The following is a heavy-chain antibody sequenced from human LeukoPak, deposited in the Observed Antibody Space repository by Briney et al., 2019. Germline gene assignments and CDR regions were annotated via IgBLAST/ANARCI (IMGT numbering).Heavy chain of an antibody. CDR2: LYSGGNT. Sequence: PGGSLRLSCVASGWTVSSNYMSWVRQAPGKGLEWVSLLYSGGNTYFADSVRGRFTISGDNSRNTVFLQVNSLRAEDTAVYYCVTDSDYGDPLGYWGQGTLVTVSS. CDR3: VTDSDYGDPLGY. D-gene: IGHD4-17*01. J-gene: IGHJ4*02. CDR1: GWTVSSNY. V-gene: IGHV3-53*01.